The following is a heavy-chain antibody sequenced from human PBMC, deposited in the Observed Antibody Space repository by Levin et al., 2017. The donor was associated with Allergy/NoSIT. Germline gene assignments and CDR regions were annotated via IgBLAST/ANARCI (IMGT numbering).Heavy chain of an antibody. CDR3: ARGFRTIRGIVVVVAATPFDY. CDR2: MNPNSGNT. J-gene: IGHJ4*02. V-gene: IGHV1-8*01. Sequence: GESLKISCKASGYTFTSYDINWVRQATGQGLEWMGWMNPNSGNTGYAQKFQGRVTMTRNTSISTAYMELSSLRSEDTAVYYCARGFRTIRGIVVVVAATPFDYWGQGTLVTVSS. CDR1: GYTFTSYD. D-gene: IGHD2-15*01.